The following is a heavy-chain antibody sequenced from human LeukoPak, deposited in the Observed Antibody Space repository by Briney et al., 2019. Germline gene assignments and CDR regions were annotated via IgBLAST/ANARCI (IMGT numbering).Heavy chain of an antibody. CDR3: ARPMVRGQEYFQH. J-gene: IGHJ1*01. V-gene: IGHV4-59*12. CDR1: DGSISSYH. CDR2: IYFSGST. Sequence: SETLSLTCTVSDGSISSYHWNWIRQPPGKGLEWIGYIYFSGSTNYNPSLKSRVTISVDTSKNQFSLKLSSVTAADTAVYYCARPMVRGQEYFQHWGQGTLVTVSS. D-gene: IGHD3-10*01.